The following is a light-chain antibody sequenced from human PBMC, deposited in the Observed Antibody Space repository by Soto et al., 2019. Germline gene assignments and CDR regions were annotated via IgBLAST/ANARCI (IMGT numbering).Light chain of an antibody. CDR1: PIINTW. V-gene: IGKV1-5*03. Sequence: DIQMTQSPSSLFASVGDRVTITCRASPIINTWLAWYQQRPGKAPKLLIYRASNLVNGVPSRFSGSGSGTEFTLTISSLQPDDFSMYYCQQYETYSGTFGPGTKVDL. CDR2: RAS. J-gene: IGKJ3*01. CDR3: QQYETYSGT.